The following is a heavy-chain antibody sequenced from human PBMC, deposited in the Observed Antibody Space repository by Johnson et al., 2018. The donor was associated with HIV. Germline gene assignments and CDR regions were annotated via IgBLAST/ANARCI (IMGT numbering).Heavy chain of an antibody. CDR2: IKQDGSEK. CDR1: GFTFSSYW. D-gene: IGHD3-10*01. CDR3: ARGNLYYSTDAFDI. Sequence: VQLVESGGGLVQPGGSLRLSCAASGFTFSSYWMTWVRQAPGKGLEWVANIKQDGSEKNYLDSVKGRFTISRDNAKNALFLHMNSLRVEDTAVYYCARGNLYYSTDAFDIWGQGTMVTVFS. J-gene: IGHJ3*02. V-gene: IGHV3-7*01.